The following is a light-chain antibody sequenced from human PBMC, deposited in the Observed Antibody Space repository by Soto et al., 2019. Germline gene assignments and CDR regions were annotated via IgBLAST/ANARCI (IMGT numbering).Light chain of an antibody. Sequence: QSALTQPASVSGSPGQSITISWTGTSSDVGGYNYVSWYQQHPGKAPKLMIYDVSNRPSGVSNRFSGSKSGNTASLTISGLQAEDEADYYCSSYTRSSVYVFGTGTKLTVL. V-gene: IGLV2-14*01. J-gene: IGLJ1*01. CDR3: SSYTRSSVYV. CDR1: SSDVGGYNY. CDR2: DVS.